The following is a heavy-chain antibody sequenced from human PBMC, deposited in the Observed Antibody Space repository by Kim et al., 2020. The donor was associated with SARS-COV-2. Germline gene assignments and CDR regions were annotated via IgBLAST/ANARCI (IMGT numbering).Heavy chain of an antibody. Sequence: SVKVSCKASGSTFIPSAVQWVRQARGQRPEWIGWIVVGSGSTNRAQKFQERVTLTRDMSTGTAYMELSSLTSEDTAVYHCAASGRSTTQSDYWGQGTLVTVSS. CDR1: GSTFIPSA. D-gene: IGHD6-13*01. CDR3: AASGRSTTQSDY. CDR2: IVVGSGST. V-gene: IGHV1-58*01. J-gene: IGHJ4*02.